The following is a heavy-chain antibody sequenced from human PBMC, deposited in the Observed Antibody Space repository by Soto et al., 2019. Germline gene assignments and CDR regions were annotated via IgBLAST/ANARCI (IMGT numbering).Heavy chain of an antibody. J-gene: IGHJ1*01. CDR3: ARDFKGYGSPRVPLEH. V-gene: IGHV4-30-4*01. CDR2: IYYSGNT. CDR1: GDSISSGDYY. D-gene: IGHD5-18*01. Sequence: SETLSLTCTVSGDSISSGDYYWSWIRQPPGKGLEWIGCIYYSGNTYYNPSLKRRFSISVDTSKTQFSLQLSSVTVADTAGYYWARDFKGYGSPRVPLEHGGRETWVTV.